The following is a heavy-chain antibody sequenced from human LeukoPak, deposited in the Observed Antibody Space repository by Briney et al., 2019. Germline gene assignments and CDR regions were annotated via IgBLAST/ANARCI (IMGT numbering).Heavy chain of an antibody. D-gene: IGHD3-22*01. V-gene: IGHV3-53*01. CDR3: ARGHYYYDSSGYLRDYDAFDI. Sequence: GGSLRLSCTASGFTLSSYEMSWIRQAPGKGLEWVSSIDYSGGSTYYADSVKGRFTISRDNSKNTLYLQMNSLRAEDTAVYYCARGHYYYDSSGYLRDYDAFDIWGQGTMVTVSS. CDR2: IDYSGGST. J-gene: IGHJ3*02. CDR1: GFTLSSYE.